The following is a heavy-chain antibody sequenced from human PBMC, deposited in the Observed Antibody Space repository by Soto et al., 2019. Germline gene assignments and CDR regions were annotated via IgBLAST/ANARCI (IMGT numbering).Heavy chain of an antibody. V-gene: IGHV1-69*01. CDR2: IIPIFGTA. CDR1: GGTFSSYA. Sequence: QVQLVQSGAEVKKPGSSVKVSCKASGGTFSSYAISWVRQAPGQGLEWMGGIIPIFGTANYTQKFQXRVTXXXXXXXXXXXXXXXXXXXXXXXVYYCARDALYSSSWYPDYWGQGTLVTVXX. CDR3: ARDALYSSSWYPDY. D-gene: IGHD6-13*01. J-gene: IGHJ4*02.